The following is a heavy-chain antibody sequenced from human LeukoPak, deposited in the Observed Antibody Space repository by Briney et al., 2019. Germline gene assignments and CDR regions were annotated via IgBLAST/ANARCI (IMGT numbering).Heavy chain of an antibody. D-gene: IGHD2-2*01. Sequence: GGSLRLSCAASGFTFSSYWMSWVRQARGKGLEWVANIKQEGSERYYVDSMKGRFTISRDNAKNSLFLQMNSLRAEDTAVYYCARRGAAIDYWGQGTLVTVSS. CDR2: IKQEGSER. CDR1: GFTFSSYW. V-gene: IGHV3-7*01. CDR3: ARRGAAIDY. J-gene: IGHJ4*02.